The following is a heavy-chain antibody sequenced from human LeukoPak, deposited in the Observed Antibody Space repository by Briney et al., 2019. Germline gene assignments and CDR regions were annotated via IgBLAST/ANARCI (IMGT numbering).Heavy chain of an antibody. J-gene: IGHJ3*02. V-gene: IGHV1-46*01. CDR3: AREARYYYDSSGYYYVRAFDI. Sequence: ASVKVSCKASGYTFTSYYMHWVRQAPGQGLEWMGIINPSGGSTSYAQKFQGRVTMTRDMSTSTVYMELSSLRSDDTAVYYCAREARYYYDSSGYYYVRAFDIWGQGTMVTVSS. CDR2: INPSGGST. D-gene: IGHD3-22*01. CDR1: GYTFTSYY.